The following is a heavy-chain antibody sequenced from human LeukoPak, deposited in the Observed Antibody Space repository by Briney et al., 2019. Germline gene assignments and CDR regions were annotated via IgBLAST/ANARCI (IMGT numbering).Heavy chain of an antibody. CDR2: LNSDGTST. D-gene: IGHD1-26*01. V-gene: IGHV3-74*01. CDR1: GFTFNNCW. Sequence: GGSLRPSCAASGFTFNNCWMHWVRQPPGRGLVWVSGLNSDGTSTTYADSVKGRFTISRDNAKNTLYLQMNSLRPEDTAVYYCVRDCGGSYYLIDYWGRGTLVTVSS. CDR3: VRDCGGSYYLIDY. J-gene: IGHJ4*02.